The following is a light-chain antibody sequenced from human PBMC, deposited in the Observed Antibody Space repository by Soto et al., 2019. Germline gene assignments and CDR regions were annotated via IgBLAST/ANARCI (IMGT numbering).Light chain of an antibody. V-gene: IGLV2-14*03. J-gene: IGLJ3*02. CDR3: ISYTTNNTWV. Sequence: QSALTQPASVSGSPGQSITISCTGASSDVGDFNYVTWYQQHPGKAPKLMIHDVTNRPSGVSYRFSGSKSGNTASLTISGLQAEDEADYYCISYTTNNTWVFGGGTQLTVL. CDR1: SSDVGDFNY. CDR2: DVT.